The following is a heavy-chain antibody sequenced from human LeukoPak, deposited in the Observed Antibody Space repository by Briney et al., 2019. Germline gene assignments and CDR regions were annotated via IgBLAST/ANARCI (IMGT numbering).Heavy chain of an antibody. CDR3: ARDETMIVVDTDAFDI. D-gene: IGHD3-22*01. CDR1: GFTFSSYS. J-gene: IGHJ3*02. CDR2: ISSSSSYI. Sequence: KSGGSLGLSCAASGFTFSSYSMNWVRQAPGKGLEWVSSISSSSSYIYYADSVKGRFTISRDNAKNSLYLQMNSLRAEDTAVYYCARDETMIVVDTDAFDIWGQGTMVTVSS. V-gene: IGHV3-21*01.